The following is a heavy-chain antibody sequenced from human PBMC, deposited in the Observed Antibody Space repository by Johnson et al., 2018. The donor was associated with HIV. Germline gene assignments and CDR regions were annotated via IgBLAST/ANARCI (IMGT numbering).Heavy chain of an antibody. J-gene: IGHJ3*02. Sequence: QLVESGGGVVQPGGSLRLSCAASGFTFSSYAMHWVRQAPGKGLGWVSGIRWNSGSIGYADSVKGRFTISRDNAKNSLYLQMNSLRAEDTALYYCARVFVDDEDTWVNYYDALDIWGQGTMVTVSS. V-gene: IGHV3-9*01. D-gene: IGHD3-10*01. CDR2: IRWNSGSI. CDR3: ARVFVDDEDTWVNYYDALDI. CDR1: GFTFSSYA.